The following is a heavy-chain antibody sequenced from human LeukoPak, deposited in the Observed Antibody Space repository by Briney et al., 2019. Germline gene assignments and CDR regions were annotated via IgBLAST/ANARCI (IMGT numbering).Heavy chain of an antibody. Sequence: GGSLRLSCAASGFTFSIYSMNWVRQAPGKGLEWVSSISSSSSYIYYADSVKGRFTISRDNAQNSLYLQMNSLRAEDTAVYYCARDPYSGSYGNNYYYYMDVWGKGTTVTISS. V-gene: IGHV3-21*01. J-gene: IGHJ6*03. CDR3: ARDPYSGSYGNNYYYYMDV. CDR1: GFTFSIYS. CDR2: ISSSSSYI. D-gene: IGHD5-12*01.